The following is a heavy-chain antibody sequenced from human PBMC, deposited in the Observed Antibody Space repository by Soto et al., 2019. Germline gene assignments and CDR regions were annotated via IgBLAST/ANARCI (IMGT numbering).Heavy chain of an antibody. J-gene: IGHJ5*02. CDR1: GGSISSYY. CDR3: ARTMVRGVIDNWFDP. D-gene: IGHD3-10*01. V-gene: IGHV4-59*01. Sequence: PSETLSLTCTVSGGSISSYYWSWIRQPPGKGLEWIGYIYYSGSTNYNPSLKSRVTISVDTSKNQFSLKLSSVTAADTAVYYCARTMVRGVIDNWFDPWGQGTLVTVSS. CDR2: IYYSGST.